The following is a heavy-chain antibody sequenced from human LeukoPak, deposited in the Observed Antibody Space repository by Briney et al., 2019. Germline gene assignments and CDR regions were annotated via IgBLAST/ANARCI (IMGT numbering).Heavy chain of an antibody. CDR3: AREWTGYYDNLTGRHDAFDI. J-gene: IGHJ3*02. Sequence: GGSLRLSCAASGVTVSSNYMSWVRQAPGKGLEWVSVMYSGGSTYYADSVKGRFTISRDNSKNTLYLQMNSLRAEDTAVYYCAREWTGYYDNLTGRHDAFDIWGQGTMVTVSS. V-gene: IGHV3-66*01. CDR2: MYSGGST. CDR1: GVTVSSNY. D-gene: IGHD3-9*01.